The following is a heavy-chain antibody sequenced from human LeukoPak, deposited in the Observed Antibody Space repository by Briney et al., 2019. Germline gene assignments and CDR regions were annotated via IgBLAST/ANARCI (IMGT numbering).Heavy chain of an antibody. J-gene: IGHJ4*02. CDR2: IYTSGSP. CDR3: ARGAYYYDSSGYTYDY. Sequence: PSETLSLTCTVSGGSISSYYWSWLRQPAGKGLEWIGRIYTSGSPNYNPSLKSRVTMSVDTSKNQFSLKLSSVTAADTAVYYCARGAYYYDSSGYTYDYWGQGTLVTVSS. CDR1: GGSISSYY. D-gene: IGHD3-22*01. V-gene: IGHV4-4*07.